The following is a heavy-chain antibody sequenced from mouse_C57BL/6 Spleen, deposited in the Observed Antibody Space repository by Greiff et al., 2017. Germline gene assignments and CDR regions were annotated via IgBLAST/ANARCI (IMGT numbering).Heavy chain of an antibody. CDR1: GYTFTDYN. CDR2: INPNNGGT. CDR3: ARGGDYDYDGDVDY. D-gene: IGHD2-4*01. V-gene: IGHV1-22*01. Sequence: VQLQQSGPELVKPGASVKMSCKASGYTFTDYNMHWVKQSHGKSLEWIGYINPNNGGTSYNQKFKGKATLTVNTSSSTAYMELRILTSEDSAVYYCARGGDYDYDGDVDYWGQGPTLTVSS. J-gene: IGHJ2*01.